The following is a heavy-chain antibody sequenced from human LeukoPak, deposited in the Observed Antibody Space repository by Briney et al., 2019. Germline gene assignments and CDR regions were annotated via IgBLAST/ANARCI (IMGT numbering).Heavy chain of an antibody. V-gene: IGHV3-7*01. J-gene: IGHJ6*02. CDR2: IKQDGSEK. D-gene: IGHD3-3*01. CDR3: ARDLYYDFWSGYYQYYYGMDV. CDR1: GFTVSSNY. Sequence: PGGSLRLSCAASGFTVSSNYMSWVRQAPGKGLEWVANIKQDGSEKYYVDSVKGRFTISRDNAKNSLYLQMNSLRAEDTAVYYCARDLYYDFWSGYYQYYYGMDVWGQGTTVTVSS.